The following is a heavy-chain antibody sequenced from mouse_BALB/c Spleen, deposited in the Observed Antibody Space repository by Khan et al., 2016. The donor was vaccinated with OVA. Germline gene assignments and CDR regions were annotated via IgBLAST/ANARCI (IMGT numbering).Heavy chain of an antibody. Sequence: QVQLQQSGAELARPGASVKMSCKTSGYTFTSYTMHWVRQRPGQAPEWIGHINPSNNYTNYNQNFKDKATLIVDKSSTTAYMQLSSLPSEDSAVYYGVREGAYHRSDDWFAYWGQGTLVTVSA. J-gene: IGHJ3*01. CDR2: INPSNNYT. V-gene: IGHV1-4*01. CDR3: VREGAYHRSDDWFAY. D-gene: IGHD2-14*01. CDR1: GYTFTSYT.